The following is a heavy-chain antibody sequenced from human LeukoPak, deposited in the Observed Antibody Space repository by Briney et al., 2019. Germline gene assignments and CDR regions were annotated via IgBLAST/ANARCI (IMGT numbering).Heavy chain of an antibody. D-gene: IGHD6-19*01. V-gene: IGHV3-7*01. Sequence: GGSLRLSCAVSGFTFSSYWMSWVRQAPGKGLEWVANIKEDGSEKYYVDSVKGRFTISRDNAKNSPYVQMNSLRAEDTAVYYCARDIAVADDFDYWGQGTLVTVSS. CDR2: IKEDGSEK. CDR1: GFTFSSYW. CDR3: ARDIAVADDFDY. J-gene: IGHJ4*02.